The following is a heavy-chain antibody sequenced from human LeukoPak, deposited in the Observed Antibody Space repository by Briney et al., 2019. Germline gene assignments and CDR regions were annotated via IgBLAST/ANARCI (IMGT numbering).Heavy chain of an antibody. J-gene: IGHJ4*02. D-gene: IGHD6-13*01. CDR2: LSNDGSNK. CDR3: AKSLSSTWYYFDY. V-gene: IGHV3-30*18. Sequence: GRSLRLSCAASGFTFSAYAMHWVRQAPGKGLEGVAILSNDGSNKYYADSVKGRFTISRDNSKNTLYLQMNSLRAEDTAVYYCAKSLSSTWYYFDYWGQGTLVTVSS. CDR1: GFTFSAYA.